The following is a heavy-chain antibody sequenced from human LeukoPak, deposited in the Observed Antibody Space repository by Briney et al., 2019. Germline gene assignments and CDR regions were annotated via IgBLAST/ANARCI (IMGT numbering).Heavy chain of an antibody. CDR2: ISGSGGDT. J-gene: IGHJ3*01. D-gene: IGHD4-17*01. CDR3: ARDRAYGDDAFDL. Sequence: GGTLRLSCAASGFTFSSYSMNWVRQAPGKGLEWVSAISGSGGDTYYADSVKGRFTISRDNAKNSLYLHMKSLRVDDSAVYYCARDRAYGDDAFDLWGQGTLVTVSS. CDR1: GFTFSSYS. V-gene: IGHV3-21*01.